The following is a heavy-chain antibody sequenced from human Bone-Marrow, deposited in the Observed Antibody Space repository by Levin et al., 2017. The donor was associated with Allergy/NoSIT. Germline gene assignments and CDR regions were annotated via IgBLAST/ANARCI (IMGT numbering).Heavy chain of an antibody. CDR3: AKSSTGK. D-gene: IGHD3-10*01. J-gene: IGHJ3*01. Sequence: ASVKVSCQASGYTFTEYYIHWVRQAPGQGLEWMGSVNTKSGDTHYSEKFRGRVGMTRDTSINTAYMELTRLRSDDTAVYYCAKSSTGKWGQGTMVTVSS. V-gene: IGHV1-2*02. CDR1: GYTFTEYY. CDR2: VNTKSGDT.